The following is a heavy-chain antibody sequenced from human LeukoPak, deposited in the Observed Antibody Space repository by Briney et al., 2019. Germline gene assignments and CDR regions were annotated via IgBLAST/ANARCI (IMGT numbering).Heavy chain of an antibody. CDR2: IYYSGST. Sequence: SETLSLTCPVSGGSIRSSSYSWGWIRQPPGKGLEWIGSIYYSGSTYYNASLKSRGTISVDTSKNQFSLKLNSVTAADTAVYFCARRGVAVAGTGYFDYWGQGTLVTVSS. CDR3: ARRGVAVAGTGYFDY. D-gene: IGHD6-19*01. J-gene: IGHJ4*02. CDR1: GGSIRSSSYS. V-gene: IGHV4-39*01.